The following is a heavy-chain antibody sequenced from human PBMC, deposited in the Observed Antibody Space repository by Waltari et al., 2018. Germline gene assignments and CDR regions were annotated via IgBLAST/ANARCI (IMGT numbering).Heavy chain of an antibody. CDR1: GGSFSGYY. CDR3: ARGQIAVAGTGGVYYFDY. J-gene: IGHJ4*02. CDR2: INHSGST. V-gene: IGHV4-34*01. Sequence: QVQLQQWGAGLLKPSETMSLTCAVYGGSFSGYYWSWIRQPPGKGLEWIGEINHSGSTNYNPSLKSRVTISVDTSKNQFSLKLSSVTAADTAVYYCARGQIAVAGTGGVYYFDYWGQGTLVTVSS. D-gene: IGHD6-19*01.